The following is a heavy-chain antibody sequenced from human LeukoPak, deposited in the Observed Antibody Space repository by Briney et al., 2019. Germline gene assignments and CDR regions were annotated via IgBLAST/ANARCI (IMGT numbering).Heavy chain of an antibody. J-gene: IGHJ4*02. CDR1: GFTFSVFY. CDR2: ISSSGSTI. CDR3: ARAEEMATISPGELDY. D-gene: IGHD5-24*01. V-gene: IGHV3-11*01. Sequence: GGSLSLSCAASGFTFSVFYMSWIRQAPGKGLEGVSYISSSGSTIHSADSGKGRFPIPRDNAKNSLYLQINSLRAEDTAVYYCARAEEMATISPGELDYWGQGTLVTVSS.